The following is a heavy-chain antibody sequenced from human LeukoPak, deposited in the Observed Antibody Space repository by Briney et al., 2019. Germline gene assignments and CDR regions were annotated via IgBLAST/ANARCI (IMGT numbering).Heavy chain of an antibody. D-gene: IGHD6-19*01. CDR1: GFTFSSYG. V-gene: IGHV1-69*05. Sequence: GRSLRLSCAASGFTFSSYGMHWVRQAPGKGLEWMGGIIPIFGTANYAQKFQGRVTITTDESTSTAYMELSSLRSEDTAVYYCARSAWGIAVAWYYFDYWGQGTLVTVSS. J-gene: IGHJ4*02. CDR2: IIPIFGTA. CDR3: ARSAWGIAVAWYYFDY.